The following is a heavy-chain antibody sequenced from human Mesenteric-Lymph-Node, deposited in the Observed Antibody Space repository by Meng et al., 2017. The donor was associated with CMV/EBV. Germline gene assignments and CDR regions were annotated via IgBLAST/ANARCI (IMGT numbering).Heavy chain of an antibody. CDR2: ISVSGGSA. CDR1: GFTFSIYA. D-gene: IGHD3-22*01. CDR3: AKDSEYFDSSGYLGSFDY. V-gene: IGHV3-23*01. Sequence: GESLKISCAGSGFTFSIYAMSWVRQAPGKGLQWVSAISVSGGSAYYADSVKGRFTISRDNSKNTLYLQMNSLRAEDTAVYYCAKDSEYFDSSGYLGSFDYWGQGTLVTVSS. J-gene: IGHJ4*02.